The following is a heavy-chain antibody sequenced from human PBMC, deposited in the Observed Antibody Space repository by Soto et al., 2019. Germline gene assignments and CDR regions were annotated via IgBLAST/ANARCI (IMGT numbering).Heavy chain of an antibody. D-gene: IGHD3-10*02. J-gene: IGHJ5*01. Sequence: QVQLQESGPGLVKPSETLSLTCTVSGGSISSYYWSWIRQPPGKGLEWIGFIFYSGSTSYNPSLPXRXXISIDTSEYQFSLKLNSVTAADTAVYYCASMIGDPVLSFDSWGQGTLVAVSS. V-gene: IGHV4-59*01. CDR2: IFYSGST. CDR3: ASMIGDPVLSFDS. CDR1: GGSISSYY.